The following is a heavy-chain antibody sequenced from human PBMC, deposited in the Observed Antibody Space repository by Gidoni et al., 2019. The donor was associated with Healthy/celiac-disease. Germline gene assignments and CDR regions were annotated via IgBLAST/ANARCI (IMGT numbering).Heavy chain of an antibody. CDR1: GATFSSYT. Sequence: QVQLVQSGAEVKKPGSSVKVSCKASGATFSSYTISWVRQAPGQGLEWMGRIIPILGIANYAQKFQGRVTITADKSTSTAYMELSSLRSEDTAVYYCAREGIVGEKNFDYWGQGTLVTVSS. V-gene: IGHV1-69*08. J-gene: IGHJ4*02. D-gene: IGHD1-26*01. CDR3: AREGIVGEKNFDY. CDR2: IIPILGIA.